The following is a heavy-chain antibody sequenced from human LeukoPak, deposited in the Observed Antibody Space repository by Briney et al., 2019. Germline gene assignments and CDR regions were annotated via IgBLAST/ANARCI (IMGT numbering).Heavy chain of an antibody. D-gene: IGHD6-19*01. J-gene: IGHJ4*02. V-gene: IGHV3-48*03. Sequence: GGSLRLSCAASGFTFSSYEMNWVRQAPGKGLEWVSYISSSGSTIYYADSVKGRFTISRDNAKNSLYLQMNSLRAEDTAVYYCARAAKVVVADHFDYWGQGTLVTVSS. CDR1: GFTFSSYE. CDR3: ARAAKVVVADHFDY. CDR2: ISSSGSTI.